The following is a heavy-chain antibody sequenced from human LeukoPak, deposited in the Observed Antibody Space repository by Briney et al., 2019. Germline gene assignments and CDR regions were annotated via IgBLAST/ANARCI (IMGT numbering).Heavy chain of an antibody. CDR2: IYYSGST. CDR3: ASASGSYFDY. CDR1: GGSISSYY. D-gene: IGHD3-10*01. V-gene: IGHV4-59*08. J-gene: IGHJ4*02. Sequence: SETLSLTCTVSGGSISSYYWSWIRQPPGEGLEWIGYIYYSGSTNYNPPLKSRVTISVDTSKNQFFLKLSSVTAADTAVYYCASASGSYFDYWGQGTLVTVSS.